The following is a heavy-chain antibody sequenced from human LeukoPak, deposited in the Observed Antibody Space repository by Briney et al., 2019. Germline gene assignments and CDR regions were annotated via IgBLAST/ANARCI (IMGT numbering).Heavy chain of an antibody. Sequence: SETLSLTCTVSGGSISSSSYYWGWIRQPPGKGLEWIGSIYYSGSTYYNPSLKSRVTISVDTSKNQFSLKLSSVTAADTAVYYCARYSSGATRRGYYQEWEYYFDYWGQGTLVTVSS. CDR1: GGSISSSSYY. CDR2: IYYSGST. J-gene: IGHJ4*02. CDR3: ARYSSGATRRGYYQEWEYYFDY. V-gene: IGHV4-39*01. D-gene: IGHD3-22*01.